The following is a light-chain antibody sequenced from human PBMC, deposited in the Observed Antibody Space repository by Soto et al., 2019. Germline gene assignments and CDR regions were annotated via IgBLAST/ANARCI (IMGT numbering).Light chain of an antibody. CDR1: SGSVSTSYY. V-gene: IGLV8-61*01. CDR2: STN. CDR3: VLYMGSGIWV. Sequence: QAVVTQEPSFSVSPGRTVTLTCGLSSGSVSTSYYPSWYQQTPGQAPRTLIYSTNTRSSGVPDRFSGSILGNKVALTITGAQADDESDYYCVLYMGSGIWVFGGGTQLTVL. J-gene: IGLJ3*02.